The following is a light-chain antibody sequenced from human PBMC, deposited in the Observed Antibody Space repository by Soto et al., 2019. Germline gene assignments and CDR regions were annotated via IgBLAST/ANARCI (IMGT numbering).Light chain of an antibody. Sequence: EIVLTQSPGTLSLSPGERATLSCRASQSVSSSYLAWYQQKPGQAPRLLIYGASSRATGIPERFSGSGSGTDFTLTISRLEKEDFAIHYCQQYGSPTGRTFDGRPKVEIK. CDR1: QSVSSSY. CDR3: QQYGSPTGRT. CDR2: GAS. V-gene: IGKV3-20*01. J-gene: IGKJ4*01.